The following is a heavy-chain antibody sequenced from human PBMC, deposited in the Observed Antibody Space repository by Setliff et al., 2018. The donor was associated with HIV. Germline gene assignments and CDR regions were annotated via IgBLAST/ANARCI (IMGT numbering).Heavy chain of an antibody. CDR3: ARGDYGSGSCPQH. Sequence: PGGSLRLSCAASGFVFNEFWMSWARQAPGKGLEWVANINDDGNEKYYVGSVKGRFTISRDNAKNSLYLQMNSLRAEDTAVYYCARGDYGSGSCPQHWGRGTLVTVSS. V-gene: IGHV3-7*03. CDR1: GFVFNEFW. CDR2: INDDGNEK. D-gene: IGHD3-10*01. J-gene: IGHJ1*01.